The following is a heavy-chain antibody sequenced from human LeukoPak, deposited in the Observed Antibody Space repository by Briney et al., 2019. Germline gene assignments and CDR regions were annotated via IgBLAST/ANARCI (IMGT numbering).Heavy chain of an antibody. J-gene: IGHJ4*02. CDR1: GFSFSSYA. CDR2: ISGSGGST. V-gene: IGHV3-23*01. D-gene: IGHD1-26*01. CDR3: ANFRRRSPRDY. Sequence: GGSLRLSCAASGFSFSSYAMSWVRQAPGKGLEWVSAISGSGGSTYYADSVKGRFTISRDNSKNTLYLQMNSLRAEDTAVYYCANFRRRSPRDYWGQGTLVTVSS.